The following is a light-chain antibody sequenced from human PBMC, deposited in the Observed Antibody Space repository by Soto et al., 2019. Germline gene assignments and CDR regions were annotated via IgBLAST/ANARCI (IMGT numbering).Light chain of an antibody. CDR1: QSISSW. V-gene: IGKV1-5*01. J-gene: IGKJ4*01. CDR3: QQYDNWPLT. CDR2: DAS. Sequence: QMTQSPSTLSASVGDRVTTTCRASQSISSWLAWYQQKPGKAPKLLIYDASSLESGVPSRFSGSGSGTDFTLTISSLQSEDFGVYFCQQYDNWPLTFGGGTKVDIK.